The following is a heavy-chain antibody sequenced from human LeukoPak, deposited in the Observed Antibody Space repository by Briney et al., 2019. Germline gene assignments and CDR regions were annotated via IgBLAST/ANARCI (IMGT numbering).Heavy chain of an antibody. V-gene: IGHV3-23*01. CDR2: ISESGGTS. J-gene: IGHJ4*02. Sequence: PGGSLRLSCAASGFTFDDYAMHWVRQAPGKGLEWVSTISESGGTSYYADSVKGRFTISRDNSENTVYLQMNSLGDDDTAVYYCAKTMAGVLADFDYWGQGTLVTVSS. D-gene: IGHD6-19*01. CDR1: GFTFDDYA. CDR3: AKTMAGVLADFDY.